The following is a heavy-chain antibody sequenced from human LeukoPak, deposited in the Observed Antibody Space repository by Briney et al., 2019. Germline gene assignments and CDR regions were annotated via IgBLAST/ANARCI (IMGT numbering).Heavy chain of an antibody. CDR2: INPNSGGT. J-gene: IGHJ4*02. D-gene: IGHD1-26*01. CDR1: GYTFTGYY. V-gene: IGHV1-2*06. CDR3: ARDIVGATGFDY. Sequence: ASVKVSCKASGYTFTGYYMHWVRQAPGQGLEWMGRINPNSGGTNYAQKFQGRVTMTRDTSTSTVYMELSSLRSEDTAVYYCARDIVGATGFDYWGQGTLVTVSS.